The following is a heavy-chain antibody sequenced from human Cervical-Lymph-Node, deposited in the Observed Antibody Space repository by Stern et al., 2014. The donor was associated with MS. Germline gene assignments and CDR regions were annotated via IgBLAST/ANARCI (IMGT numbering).Heavy chain of an antibody. J-gene: IGHJ1*01. CDR1: GFTFSSYA. CDR2: ISGSGGST. CDR3: ARAPYYDSSGYFLAEYFQH. D-gene: IGHD3-22*01. V-gene: IGHV3-23*04. Sequence: EVQLVESGGGLVQPGGSLRLSCAASGFTFSSYAMSWVRQAPGKGLEWVSAISGSGGSTYYADSVKGRFTISRDNSKNTLYLQMNSLRAEDTAVYYCARAPYYDSSGYFLAEYFQHWGQGTLVTVSS.